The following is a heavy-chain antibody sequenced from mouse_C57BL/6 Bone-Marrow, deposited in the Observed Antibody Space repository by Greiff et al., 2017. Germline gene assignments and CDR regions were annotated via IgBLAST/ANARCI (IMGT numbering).Heavy chain of an antibody. Sequence: QVQLKESGAELVRPGTSVKVSCKASGYAFTNYLIEWVKQRPGQGLEWIGVINPGSGGTNYNEKFKGKATLTADKSSSTAYMQLSSLTSEDSAVYFCAATVVANDYWGQGTTLTVSS. CDR1: GYAFTNYL. CDR3: AATVVANDY. CDR2: INPGSGGT. D-gene: IGHD1-1*01. V-gene: IGHV1-54*01. J-gene: IGHJ2*01.